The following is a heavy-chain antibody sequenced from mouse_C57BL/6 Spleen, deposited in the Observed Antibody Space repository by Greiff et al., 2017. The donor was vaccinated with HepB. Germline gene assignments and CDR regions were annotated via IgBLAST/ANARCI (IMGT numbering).Heavy chain of an antibody. CDR1: GYAFSSSW. J-gene: IGHJ2*01. CDR2: IYPGDGDT. CDR3: ARYSFDY. V-gene: IGHV1-82*01. Sequence: QVQLQQSGPELVKPGASVKISCKASGYAFSSSWMNWVKQRPGKGLEWIGRIYPGDGDTNYNGKFKGKATLTADKSSSTAYMQLSSLTSEDSAVYFCARYSFDYGGQGTTLTVSS.